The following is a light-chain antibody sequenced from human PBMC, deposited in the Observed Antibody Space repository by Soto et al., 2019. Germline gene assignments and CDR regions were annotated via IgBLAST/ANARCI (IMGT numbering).Light chain of an antibody. CDR3: HQYQTSPWT. Sequence: ETVLTQSPGTLSLSPGETAIASCRASQSLANSRLAWYRQKPGQAPRLLIYDVSRRATGIPDRFSGSGSGTDFTLSISRLEPEDFAVYFCHQYQTSPWTFGRGTKV. CDR1: QSLANSR. V-gene: IGKV3-20*01. J-gene: IGKJ1*01. CDR2: DVS.